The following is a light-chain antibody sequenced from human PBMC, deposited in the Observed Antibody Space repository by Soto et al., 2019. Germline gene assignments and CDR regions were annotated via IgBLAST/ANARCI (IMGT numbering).Light chain of an antibody. CDR2: GAS. CDR1: QSVSSSY. CDR3: QHYGSSPQT. J-gene: IGKJ1*01. Sequence: IVLTQSPAILALSPGDRATLSCRASQSVSSSYLAWYQHKPGQAPRLLIHGASSRVTGIPDRFSGSGSGTDFTLTITRLEPEDFAVYYCQHYGSSPQTFGQGTKVDIK. V-gene: IGKV3-20*01.